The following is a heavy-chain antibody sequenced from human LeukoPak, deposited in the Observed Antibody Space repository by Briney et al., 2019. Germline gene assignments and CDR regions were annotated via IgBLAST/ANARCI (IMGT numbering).Heavy chain of an antibody. Sequence: SETLSLTCTVSGGTISSSSYYWGWIRQPPGKGLEWIGSIYYSGSTYYNPSLKSRVTISVDTSKNQFSLKLSSVTAADTAVYYCARDPGYSSSLGAFDIWGQGTMVTVSS. CDR3: ARDPGYSSSLGAFDI. CDR1: GGTISSSSYY. D-gene: IGHD6-13*01. V-gene: IGHV4-39*07. CDR2: IYYSGST. J-gene: IGHJ3*02.